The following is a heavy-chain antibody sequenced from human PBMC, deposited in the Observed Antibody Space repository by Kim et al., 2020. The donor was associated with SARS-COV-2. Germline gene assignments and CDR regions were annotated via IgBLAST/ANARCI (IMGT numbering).Heavy chain of an antibody. CDR3: ARGHKRSMIVVVITYYYYYGMDV. CDR2: MNPNSGNT. CDR1: GYTFTSYD. D-gene: IGHD3-22*01. J-gene: IGHJ6*02. Sequence: ASVKVSCKASGYTFTSYDINWVRQATGQGLEWMGWMNPNSGNTGYAQKFQGRVTMTRNTSISTAYMELSSLRSEDTAVYYCARGHKRSMIVVVITYYYYYGMDVWGQGTMVTVSS. V-gene: IGHV1-8*01.